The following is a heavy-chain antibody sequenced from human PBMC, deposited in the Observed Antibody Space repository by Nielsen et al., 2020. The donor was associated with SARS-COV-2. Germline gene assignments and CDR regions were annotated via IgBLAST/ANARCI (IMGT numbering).Heavy chain of an antibody. V-gene: IGHV3-74*01. CDR1: GFTFSSHW. J-gene: IGHJ4*02. CDR2: INNDGSST. CDR3: VGDTGGRWGEL. D-gene: IGHD2-15*01. Sequence: ESLKISCVASGFTFSSHWRHWVRQVPGKGLLWLSRINNDGSSTSYADSVKGRFTISRDNAKNTLWLEMNSLRVDDTAVYYCVGDTGGRWGELWGQGTLVTVSS.